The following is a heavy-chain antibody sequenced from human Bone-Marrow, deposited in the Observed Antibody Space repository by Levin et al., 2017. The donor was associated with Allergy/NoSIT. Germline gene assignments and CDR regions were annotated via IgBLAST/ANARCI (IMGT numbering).Heavy chain of an antibody. CDR1: GFPFNNNA. V-gene: IGHV3-30-3*01. D-gene: IGHD5-18*01. J-gene: IGHJ3*02. CDR3: ASRSDTILADAFDI. Sequence: LSLTCVGSGFPFNNNAVHWVRQAPGKGLEWVAVTSYDGTSYDYADSVKGRYIISRDISTNTVYLQMNSLRTEDTAIYYCASRSDTILADAFDIWGRGTMVTVSS. CDR2: TSYDGTSY.